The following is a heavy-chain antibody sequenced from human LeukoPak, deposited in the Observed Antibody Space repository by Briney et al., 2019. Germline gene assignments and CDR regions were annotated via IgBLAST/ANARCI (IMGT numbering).Heavy chain of an antibody. Sequence: SETLSLTCTVSGGSISNFWSWIRQPAGKGLEWIGRIYASGSTNYNPSLKSRVTMSVDTSKNQFSLKLTSVTAADTAVYYCAREYSSSSGKNAFDIWGQGTMVTVSS. CDR3: AREYSSSSGKNAFDI. CDR1: GGSISNF. CDR2: IYASGST. D-gene: IGHD6-6*01. J-gene: IGHJ3*02. V-gene: IGHV4-4*07.